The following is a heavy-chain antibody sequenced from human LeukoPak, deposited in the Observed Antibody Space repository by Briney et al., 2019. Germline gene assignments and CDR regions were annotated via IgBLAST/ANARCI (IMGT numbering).Heavy chain of an antibody. CDR3: ARRDHGDYGEEY. Sequence: GESLRLSCAASGFTFTTYWLGWVRQPPGKGLEWVANMKQDGTEKYYVDSVKGRFTISRDNAKNSLSLQMNSLRAEDTAVYYCARRDHGDYGEEYWGQGTLVTVSS. CDR1: GFTFTTYW. V-gene: IGHV3-7*01. J-gene: IGHJ4*02. D-gene: IGHD4-17*01. CDR2: MKQDGTEK.